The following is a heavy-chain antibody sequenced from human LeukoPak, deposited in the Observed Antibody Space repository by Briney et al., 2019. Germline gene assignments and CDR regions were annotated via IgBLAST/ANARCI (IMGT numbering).Heavy chain of an antibody. V-gene: IGHV3-74*01. CDR3: ARGVSANWFDP. CDR1: GIPFSSNW. D-gene: IGHD3-10*01. Sequence: GGSLRLSCAASGIPFSSNWMHWVRQAPGKGLVWVSGINNEGSYAVYADSVKGRFTISRDNAKNTLYQQMNTLRADDSAVYYCARGVSANWFDPWGQGTLVIVSS. J-gene: IGHJ5*02. CDR2: INNEGSYA.